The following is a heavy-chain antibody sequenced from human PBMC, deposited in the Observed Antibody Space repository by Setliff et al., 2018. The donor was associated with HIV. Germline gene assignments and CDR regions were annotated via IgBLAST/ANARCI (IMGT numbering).Heavy chain of an antibody. J-gene: IGHJ3*02. D-gene: IGHD3-16*01. CDR3: ARDLLGDPDAFDI. V-gene: IGHV7-4-1*02. CDR1: GYSFTTYS. Sequence: GASVKVSCKASGYSFTTYSINWLRQAPGQGPEWMGWIHTSTGKPTYVRDFTGRFVISSDTSVTTSYLQINSLKAEDTAVYYCARDLLGDPDAFDIWGQGTQVTV. CDR2: IHTSTGKP.